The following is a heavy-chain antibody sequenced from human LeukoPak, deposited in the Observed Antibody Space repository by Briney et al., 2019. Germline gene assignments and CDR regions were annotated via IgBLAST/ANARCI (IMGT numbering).Heavy chain of an antibody. CDR1: GGSISSGGYY. CDR3: ARVRLYCTTTSCYTRWFDP. Sequence: PSETLSLTCTVSGGSISSGGYYWRWIRQHPGKGLEWIAYIYYSGSTYYNSSLKSRVTISVDTSKNQCSLKLSSVTAADTAVYYCARVRLYCTTTSCYTRWFDPWGQGTLVTVSS. D-gene: IGHD2-2*02. J-gene: IGHJ5*02. V-gene: IGHV4-31*03. CDR2: IYYSGST.